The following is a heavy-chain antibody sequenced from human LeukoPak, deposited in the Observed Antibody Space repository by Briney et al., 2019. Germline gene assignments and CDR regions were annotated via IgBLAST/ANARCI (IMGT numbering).Heavy chain of an antibody. D-gene: IGHD3-9*01. J-gene: IGHJ6*03. CDR2: IYYSETT. Sequence: SETLSLTCTVSGGSIGTTNYYWGWLRQPPGKGMEWIGSIYYSETTYDNPSLESRVTISIETSKNQFSLKLSSVTAADTAVYYCARQRADYFYYYVDVWGKGTTVTVS. V-gene: IGHV4-39*01. CDR3: ARQRADYFYYYVDV. CDR1: GGSIGTTNYY.